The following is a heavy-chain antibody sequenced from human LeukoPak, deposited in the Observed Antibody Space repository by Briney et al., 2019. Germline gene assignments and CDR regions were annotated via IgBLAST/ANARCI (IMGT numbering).Heavy chain of an antibody. J-gene: IGHJ4*02. CDR3: ARDPDGDSDFDY. V-gene: IGHV1-18*01. D-gene: IGHD4-17*01. CDR1: GYTFTTYG. CDR2: ISAYNGDT. Sequence: ASVKVSCKASGYTFTTYGISWVRQAPGQGPEWMGWISAYNGDTNYAQKFQGRVTMTTYTSTSTAYMELRSLRSDDTAVYYCARDPDGDSDFDYWGQGSLVTVSS.